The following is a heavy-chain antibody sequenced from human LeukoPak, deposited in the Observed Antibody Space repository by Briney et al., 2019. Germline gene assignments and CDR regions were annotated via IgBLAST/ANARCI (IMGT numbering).Heavy chain of an antibody. CDR1: GFTVSSNY. Sequence: PGGSLRLSCAASGFTVSSNYMSWVRQAPGKGLEWVSVIYSGGSTYYADSVRGRFTISRDNSKNTLYLQMNSLRAEDTAVYYCARVMAVATSLLDYWGQGTLVTVSS. CDR2: IYSGGST. D-gene: IGHD5-24*01. CDR3: ARVMAVATSLLDY. J-gene: IGHJ4*02. V-gene: IGHV3-66*01.